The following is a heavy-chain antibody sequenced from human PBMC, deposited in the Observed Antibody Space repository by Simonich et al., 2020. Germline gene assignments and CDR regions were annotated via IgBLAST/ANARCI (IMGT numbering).Heavy chain of an antibody. V-gene: IGHV1-18*01. J-gene: IGHJ4*02. Sequence: QVQLVQSGAEVKKPGASVKVSCKASGYTFPSYGTSWVRQAPGQGLEWMVGIRAYNGNTNYAQKLQGRVTMTTATSTSTAYMELRSLRSDDTAVYYCARDQGGRAAAATDYWGQGTLVTVSS. CDR3: ARDQGGRAAAATDY. D-gene: IGHD6-13*01. CDR1: GYTFPSYG. CDR2: IRAYNGNT.